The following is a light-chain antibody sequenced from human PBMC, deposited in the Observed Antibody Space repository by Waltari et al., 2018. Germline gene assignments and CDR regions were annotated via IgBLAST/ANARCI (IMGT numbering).Light chain of an antibody. CDR2: SAS. CDR3: QQHHTSPPT. J-gene: IGKJ4*01. V-gene: IGKV1-8*01. CDR1: QEVGSY. Sequence: AIRLTQSPSSLSASKGDRVTITCRATQEVGSYLAWYKQTPGRAPHLLIYSASTLHTGVPSRLIGDGSRTNFSLTVSCLQSVDFGTYFCQQHHTSPPTFGGGTKVEI.